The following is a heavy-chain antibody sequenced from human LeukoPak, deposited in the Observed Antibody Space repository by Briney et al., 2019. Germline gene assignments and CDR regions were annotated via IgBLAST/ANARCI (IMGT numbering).Heavy chain of an antibody. CDR3: ARGADTAMVPDDY. CDR1: VYTFTVYY. J-gene: IGHJ4*02. Sequence: ASVTVSFKSSVYTFTVYYMHWVRQAPGQGREWMGWTNPNSGGTNYAQKFQGRVTMTRDTSISTAYMELSRLRSDDTAVYYCARGADTAMVPDDYWGQGTLVTVSS. V-gene: IGHV1-2*02. CDR2: TNPNSGGT. D-gene: IGHD5-18*01.